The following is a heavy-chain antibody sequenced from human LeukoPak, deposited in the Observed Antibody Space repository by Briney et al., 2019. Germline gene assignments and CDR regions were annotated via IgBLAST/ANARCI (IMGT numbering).Heavy chain of an antibody. CDR1: GFTFSSYA. CDR2: ISYDGSNK. D-gene: IGHD4-17*01. Sequence: PGGSLRLSCAASGFTFSSYAMHWVRQAPGKGLEWVAVISYDGSNKYYADSVKGRFTISRDNSKNTLYLQMNSLRAEDTAVYYCAKLNGDYGFDFWGQGTLVTVSS. J-gene: IGHJ4*02. V-gene: IGHV3-30-3*01. CDR3: AKLNGDYGFDF.